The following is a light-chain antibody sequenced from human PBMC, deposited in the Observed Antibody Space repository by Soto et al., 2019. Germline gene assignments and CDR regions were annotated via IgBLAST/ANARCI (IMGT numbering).Light chain of an antibody. CDR2: DAS. V-gene: IGKV3-11*01. Sequence: EIVLTQSPATLSLSPGERAALSCRASQGVGRFLAWYQQKPGQAPRLLIYDASNRATGIPARFSGSGSEKDFTLAIDNLEPEDFAVYYCQQRGGWPLTFGGGTKVEIK. J-gene: IGKJ4*01. CDR3: QQRGGWPLT. CDR1: QGVGRF.